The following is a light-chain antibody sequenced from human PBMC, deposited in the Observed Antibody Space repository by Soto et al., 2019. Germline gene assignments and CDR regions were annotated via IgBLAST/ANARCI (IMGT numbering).Light chain of an antibody. V-gene: IGKV1-5*03. Sequence: DIQMTQSPSILSASIGDRVTITCRASQSINNWLAWYQQKPGKAPRLLIYEAFSLENGVPSRFSGSGSGTEFTLTISSLQPDDFATYYCQQYNSYSITFGQGTRLEIK. CDR1: QSINNW. CDR3: QQYNSYSIT. CDR2: EAF. J-gene: IGKJ5*01.